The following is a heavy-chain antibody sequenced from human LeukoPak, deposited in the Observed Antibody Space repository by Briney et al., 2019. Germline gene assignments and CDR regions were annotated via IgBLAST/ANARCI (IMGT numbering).Heavy chain of an antibody. J-gene: IGHJ3*02. Sequence: PSETLSLTCTVPGGFISSSSYYWGWIRQPPGKGLEWIGNIYYTGSTYYNPSLKSRVTISLDTSKNQFSLKLTSVTAADTAVYYCARVPPSYGYDANPHDAFDIWGQGTMVTVSS. V-gene: IGHV4-39*07. D-gene: IGHD4/OR15-4a*01. CDR3: ARVPPSYGYDANPHDAFDI. CDR2: IYYTGST. CDR1: GGFISSSSYY.